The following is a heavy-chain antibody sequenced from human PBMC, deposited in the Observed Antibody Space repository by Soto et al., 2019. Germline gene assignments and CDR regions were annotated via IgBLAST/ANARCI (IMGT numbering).Heavy chain of an antibody. D-gene: IGHD1-26*01. CDR3: ASQKVGATIDY. J-gene: IGHJ4*02. V-gene: IGHV3-7*05. CDR1: GFTFSNCW. Sequence: VQLVESGGGLVQPGGSLRLSCAASGFTFSNCWMTWVRQAPGKGLEWVANIDQGGSEKYYVDSVKGRFTVSRDNAKNSLYLQVNSLRAEDTAVYYCASQKVGATIDYWGQGTLVTVSS. CDR2: IDQGGSEK.